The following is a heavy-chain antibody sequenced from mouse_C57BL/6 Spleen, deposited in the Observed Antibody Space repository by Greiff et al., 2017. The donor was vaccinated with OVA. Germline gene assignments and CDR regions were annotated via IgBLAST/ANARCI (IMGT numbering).Heavy chain of an antibody. Sequence: EVMLVESGEGLVKPGGSLKLSCAASGFTFSSYAMSWVRQTPEKRLEWVAYISSGGDYIYYADTVKGRFTISRDNARNTLYLQMSSLKSEDTAMYYCTRAPSYYDYDGGYAMDYWGQGTSVTVSS. D-gene: IGHD2-4*01. CDR2: ISSGGDYI. J-gene: IGHJ4*01. V-gene: IGHV5-9-1*02. CDR1: GFTFSSYA. CDR3: TRAPSYYDYDGGYAMDY.